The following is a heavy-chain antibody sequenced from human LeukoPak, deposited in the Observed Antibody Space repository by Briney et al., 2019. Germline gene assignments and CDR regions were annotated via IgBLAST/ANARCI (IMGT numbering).Heavy chain of an antibody. CDR1: GFTFSSYS. Sequence: GGSLRLSCAASGFTFSSYSMNWLRQAPGKGLEWVSSISSSSSYIYYADSVKGRFTISRDNAKNSLYLQMNSLRAEDTAVYYCASGALWRDTSVDYWGQGTLVTVSS. CDR3: ASGALWRDTSVDY. D-gene: IGHD2/OR15-2a*01. CDR2: ISSSSSYI. V-gene: IGHV3-21*01. J-gene: IGHJ4*02.